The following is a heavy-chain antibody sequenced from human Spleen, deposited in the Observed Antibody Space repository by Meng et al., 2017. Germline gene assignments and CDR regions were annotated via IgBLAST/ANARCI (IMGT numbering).Heavy chain of an antibody. Sequence: GQLHQLGAGLLQPSAPLSLTCVVSGWSFSEYYWSWIRQPPGKGLEWIGENNHRGRTNYNPSLESRATISVDTSQNNLSLKLSSVTAADSAVYYCARGPTTMAHDFNYCGQGTLVTVSS. CDR2: NNHRGRT. V-gene: IGHV4-34*01. J-gene: IGHJ4*02. D-gene: IGHD4-11*01. CDR1: GWSFSEYY. CDR3: ARGPTTMAHDFNY.